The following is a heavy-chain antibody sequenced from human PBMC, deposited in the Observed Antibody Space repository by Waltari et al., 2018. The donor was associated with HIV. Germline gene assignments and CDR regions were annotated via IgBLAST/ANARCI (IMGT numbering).Heavy chain of an antibody. CDR1: GFTFSSYA. CDR3: ARGGYSYGYWSLDY. V-gene: IGHV3-30*04. J-gene: IGHJ4*02. CDR2: ISYDGSNK. Sequence: QVQLVESGGGVVQPGRSLRLSCAASGFTFSSYAMHWVRQAPGKGLEWVAVISYDGSNKYYADSVKGRFTISRDNSKNTLYLQMNSLRAEDTAVYYCARGGYSYGYWSLDYWGQGTLVTVSS. D-gene: IGHD5-18*01.